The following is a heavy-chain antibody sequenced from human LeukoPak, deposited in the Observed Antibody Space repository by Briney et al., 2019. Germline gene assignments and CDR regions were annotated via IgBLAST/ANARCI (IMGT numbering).Heavy chain of an antibody. D-gene: IGHD3-3*01. J-gene: IGHJ4*02. Sequence: AASVKVSCKASGGTFSSYAISWVRQAPGQGLEWMGGIIPIFGTANYAQKFQGRVTITADESTSTAYMELSSLRSEDTAVYYCARDLNVNYDFWSGHSWGYWGQGTLVTVSS. CDR3: ARDLNVNYDFWSGHSWGY. CDR2: IIPIFGTA. CDR1: GGTFSSYA. V-gene: IGHV1-69*13.